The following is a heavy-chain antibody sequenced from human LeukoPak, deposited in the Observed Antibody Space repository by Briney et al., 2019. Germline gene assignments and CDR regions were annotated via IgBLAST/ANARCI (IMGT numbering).Heavy chain of an antibody. D-gene: IGHD3-3*01. CDR3: ATPRRVDDFWSGYHLGY. CDR1: GYTLTELS. Sequence: ASVKVSCKVSGYTLTELSMHWVRQAPGKGLEWMGGFDPEDGETIYAQKFQGRVTMTEDTSTDTAYMELSSLRSEDTAVYYCATPRRVDDFWSGYHLGYWGQGTLVTVSS. V-gene: IGHV1-24*01. J-gene: IGHJ4*02. CDR2: FDPEDGET.